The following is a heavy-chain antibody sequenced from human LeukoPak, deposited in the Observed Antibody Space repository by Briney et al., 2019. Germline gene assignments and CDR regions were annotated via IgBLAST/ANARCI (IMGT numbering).Heavy chain of an antibody. CDR3: ARDAVGATGRFDY. J-gene: IGHJ4*02. V-gene: IGHV3-23*01. CDR2: ITDSGGRT. D-gene: IGHD1-26*01. CDR1: GFTFSNYA. Sequence: GGSLRLSCVASGFTFSNYAMTWVRQAPGKGLEWVSGITDSGGRTYYADSVKGRFTISRDTARNSLHLQMNSLRDEDTAVYYCARDAVGATGRFDYWGQGTLVTVSS.